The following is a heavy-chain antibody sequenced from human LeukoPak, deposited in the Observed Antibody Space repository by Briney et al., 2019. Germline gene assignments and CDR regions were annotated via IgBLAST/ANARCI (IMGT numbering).Heavy chain of an antibody. CDR1: GGSISSYQ. Sequence: NPSETLSLTCTVSGGSISSYQWSWIRQLPGKGLEWIGYMYYSGSTKYNPSLKSRVTISGDTSKNQFSLKLISVTAADAAVYYCAGHDYYGSGSYRWGQGTLVTVSS. CDR3: AGHDYYGSGSYR. V-gene: IGHV4-59*08. J-gene: IGHJ5*02. CDR2: MYYSGST. D-gene: IGHD3-10*01.